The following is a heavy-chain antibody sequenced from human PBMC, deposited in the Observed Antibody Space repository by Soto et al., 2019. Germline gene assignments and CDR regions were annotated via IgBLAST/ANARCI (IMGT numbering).Heavy chain of an antibody. Sequence: LRLSCVASGFTFSNYNMNWVRQAPGKGLEWVSHISGTSVYIHYADSVKGRFTISRDNSKNTVFLHLSTVRAEDTAIYYCARAIGADFFDYWGQGTPVTVSS. CDR1: GFTFSNYN. D-gene: IGHD6-25*01. CDR3: ARAIGADFFDY. CDR2: ISGTSVYI. J-gene: IGHJ4*02. V-gene: IGHV3-21*04.